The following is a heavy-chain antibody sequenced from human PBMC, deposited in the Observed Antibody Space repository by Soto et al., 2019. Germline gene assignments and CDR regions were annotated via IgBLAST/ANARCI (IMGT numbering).Heavy chain of an antibody. Sequence: QMQLVESGGGVVQPGRSLRLSCEASGFAIRSNAIHWVRQAPGKGLEWVAVISFEGSYKYYADSVKGRFTVSRDNSKNTVSLQMDSLTGEDSALYYCVRAVGIAAAGSSQGVLWGQGTLVTVSS. CDR1: GFAIRSNA. CDR2: ISFEGSYK. CDR3: VRAVGIAAAGSSQGVL. J-gene: IGHJ4*02. V-gene: IGHV3-30*04. D-gene: IGHD6-13*01.